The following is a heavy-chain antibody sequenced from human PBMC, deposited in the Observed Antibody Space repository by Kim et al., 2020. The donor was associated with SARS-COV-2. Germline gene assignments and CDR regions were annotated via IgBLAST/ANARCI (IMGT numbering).Heavy chain of an antibody. CDR3: ARDSTNTWWGGLDS. CDR1: GYTFTAYS. V-gene: IGHV1-3*04. Sequence: ASVKVSCKTSGYTFTAYSIHWVRQAPGQRPEWMAWINTGSDNSQYSQTFQGRVTISKDTSASTAYLELSSLTSEDTALYYCARDSTNTWWGGLDSWGQGTLVTVSS. D-gene: IGHD2-8*02. CDR2: INTGSDNS. J-gene: IGHJ4*02.